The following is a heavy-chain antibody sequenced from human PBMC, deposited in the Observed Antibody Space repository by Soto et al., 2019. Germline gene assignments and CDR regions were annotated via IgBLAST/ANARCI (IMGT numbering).Heavy chain of an antibody. J-gene: IGHJ4*02. V-gene: IGHV1-18*01. D-gene: IGHD2-15*01. CDR3: PRRGGYCSGGSCFHDY. Sequence: ASVKVSCKASGYTFTSYGISWVRQAPGQGLEWMGWISAYNGNTNYAQKFQGRVTITADKSTSTAYMELSSLRSEDTAVYYCPRRGGYCSGGSCFHDYWGQGTLVTVSS. CDR1: GYTFTSYG. CDR2: ISAYNGNT.